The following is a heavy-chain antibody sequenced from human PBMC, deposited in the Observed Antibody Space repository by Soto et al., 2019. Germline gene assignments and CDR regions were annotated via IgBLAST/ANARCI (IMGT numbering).Heavy chain of an antibody. CDR1: GYTFTGYY. J-gene: IGHJ6*02. CDR2: INPNSGGT. V-gene: IGHV1-2*02. CDR3: ARASSITGTPYGYYYGMDV. Sequence: SVKVSCKASGYTFTGYYMHWVRQAPGQGLEWMGWINPNSGGTNYAQKFQGRVTMTRDTSISTAYMELSRLRSDDTAVYYCARASSITGTPYGYYYGMDVWGQGTTVTVSS. D-gene: IGHD1-7*01.